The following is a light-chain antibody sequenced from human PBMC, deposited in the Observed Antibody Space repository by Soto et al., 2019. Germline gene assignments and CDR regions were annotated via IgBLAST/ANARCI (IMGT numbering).Light chain of an antibody. J-gene: IGKJ1*01. Sequence: DIQMPQSPSAMSASVGARATITGRASQGISNYLAWFQQKPGKAPKLLIYKASTLESGVPSRFGGSGSGTEFTLTISSLQPDDFAIYYCQQYNSYSWTFGQGTKVDIK. V-gene: IGKV1-5*03. CDR1: QGISNY. CDR2: KAS. CDR3: QQYNSYSWT.